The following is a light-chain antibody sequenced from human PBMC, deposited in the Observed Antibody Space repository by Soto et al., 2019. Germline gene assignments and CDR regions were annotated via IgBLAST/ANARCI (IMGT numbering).Light chain of an antibody. Sequence: PGERATLSCRASQSVGSYLAWYQPKPGQAPRLLIYDASNRATGIPARFSGSGSGTAFTRTISSLEPEDFAVYFCQQRSNWLTFGGGTKVEIK. J-gene: IGKJ4*01. V-gene: IGKV3-11*01. CDR1: QSVGSY. CDR3: QQRSNWLT. CDR2: DAS.